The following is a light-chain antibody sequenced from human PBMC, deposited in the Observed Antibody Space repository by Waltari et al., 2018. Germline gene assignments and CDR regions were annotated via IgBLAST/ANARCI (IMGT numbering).Light chain of an antibody. CDR2: GAS. J-gene: IGKJ1*01. V-gene: IGKV3-20*01. CDR1: QSVSRF. CDR3: QKYDRLPAT. Sequence: EIVLTQSPGTLSLSPGERGTLSCRASQSVSRFLAWHQQKPDQAPRLLICGASTRATGIPDRFSGSGSWTDFSLTISRLEPDDFAVYYCQKYDRLPATFGQGTKVEIK.